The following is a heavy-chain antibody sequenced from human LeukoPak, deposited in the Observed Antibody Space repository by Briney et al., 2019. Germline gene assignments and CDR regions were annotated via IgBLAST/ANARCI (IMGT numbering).Heavy chain of an antibody. CDR2: ISGSGGST. CDR3: AKDRVAAARPEWFDP. V-gene: IGHV3-23*01. D-gene: IGHD6-6*01. J-gene: IGHJ5*02. CDR1: GFTFSSYA. Sequence: GGSLRLSCAASGFTFSSYAMSWVRQAPGKGLEWVSAISGSGGSTYYADSVKGRFAISRDDSKNTLYLQMNSLRAEDTAVYYCAKDRVAAARPEWFDPWGQGTLVTVSS.